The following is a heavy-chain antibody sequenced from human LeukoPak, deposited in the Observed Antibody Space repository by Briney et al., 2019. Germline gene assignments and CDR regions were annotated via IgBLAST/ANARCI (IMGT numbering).Heavy chain of an antibody. CDR3: ARRVVRGVIIMDAFDI. Sequence: PSETLSLTCAVYGGSFSGYYWSWIRQPPGKGLEWIGEINHSGSTNYNPSLKSRVTISVDASKNQFSLKLSSVTAADTAVYYCARRVVRGVIIMDAFDIWGQGTMVTVSS. D-gene: IGHD3-10*01. V-gene: IGHV4-34*01. J-gene: IGHJ3*02. CDR2: INHSGST. CDR1: GGSFSGYY.